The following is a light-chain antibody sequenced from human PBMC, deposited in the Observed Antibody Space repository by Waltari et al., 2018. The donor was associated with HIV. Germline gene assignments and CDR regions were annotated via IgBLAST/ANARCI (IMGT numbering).Light chain of an antibody. CDR1: NSNLGNNY. J-gene: IGLJ6*01. V-gene: IGLV1-47*01. CDR3: SSSDDSLRQYV. CDR2: RNE. Sequence: QSVLTQPPSASGTPGQTVTISCSGSNSNLGNNYVYWYQQFPGMPPNTLIFRNEQRPSGVPDRFSGSKSGTSASLAVSGLRSEDEADYFCSSSDDSLRQYVFGGGTRLTV.